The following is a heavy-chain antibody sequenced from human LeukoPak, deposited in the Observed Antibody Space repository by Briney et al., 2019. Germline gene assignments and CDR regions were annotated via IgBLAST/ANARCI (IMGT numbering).Heavy chain of an antibody. J-gene: IGHJ4*02. V-gene: IGHV3-30*03. CDR1: GFTFSSYG. D-gene: IGHD6-19*01. CDR3: ARSVEYSSGWYYFDY. CDR2: ISYDGSNK. Sequence: GGSLRLSCAASGFTFSSYGTHWVRQAPGKGLEWVAVISYDGSNKYYADSVKGRFTISRDNSKNTLYLQMNSLRVEDTAVYYCARSVEYSSGWYYFDYWGQGTLVTVSS.